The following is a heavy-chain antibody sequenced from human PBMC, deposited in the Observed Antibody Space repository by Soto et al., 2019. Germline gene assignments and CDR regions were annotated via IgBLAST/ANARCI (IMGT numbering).Heavy chain of an antibody. V-gene: IGHV4-31*03. CDR3: ASSVRSSGWFDP. CDR2: IYYSGST. J-gene: IGHJ5*02. D-gene: IGHD6-19*01. CDR1: GVSISSGGYY. Sequence: SETLSLTCTVSGVSISSGGYYWSWIRQHPGKGLEWIGYIYYSGSTYYNPSLKSRVTISVDTSKNQFSLKLSSVTAADTAVYYCASSVRSSGWFDPWGQGTLVTVSS.